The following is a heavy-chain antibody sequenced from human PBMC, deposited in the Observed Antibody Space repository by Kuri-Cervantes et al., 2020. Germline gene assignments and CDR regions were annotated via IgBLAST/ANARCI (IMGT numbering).Heavy chain of an antibody. V-gene: IGHV1-8*01. D-gene: IGHD2-15*01. Sequence: ASVKVSCKASGYTFTSYDINWVRQATGQGLEWMGGIIPIFGTANYAQKFQGRVTMTRNTSISTAYMELSSLRSEDTAVYYCAILGMGYCSGGSCYRGDFDYWGQGTLVTVSS. J-gene: IGHJ4*02. CDR3: AILGMGYCSGGSCYRGDFDY. CDR1: GYTFTSYD. CDR2: IIPIFGTA.